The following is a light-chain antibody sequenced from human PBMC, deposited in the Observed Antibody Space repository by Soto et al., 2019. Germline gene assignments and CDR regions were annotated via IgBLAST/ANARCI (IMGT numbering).Light chain of an antibody. J-gene: IGKJ1*01. V-gene: IGKV3-20*01. CDR1: QSVSSSH. Sequence: EKGLSQYTGSPSFTQRVKITLASRSFQSVSSSHLAWYQQKPGQAPRLLIYGASTRATGIPDRFSGSVSGTDGTLTSSRLEPEVLTVYYCQQDGTSPSWTVGQGTKVDIK. CDR2: GAS. CDR3: QQDGTSPSWT.